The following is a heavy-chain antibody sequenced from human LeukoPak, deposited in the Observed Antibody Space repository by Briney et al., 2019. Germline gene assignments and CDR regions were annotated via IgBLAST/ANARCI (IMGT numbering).Heavy chain of an antibody. CDR1: GGSISSGSYY. Sequence: SETLSLTCTVSGGSISSGSYYWSWIRQPAGKGLEWIGYIYYSGSTNYNPSLKSRVTISVDTSKNQFSLKLSSVTAADTAVYYCARVVPKAGVKYYCDYWGQGTLVTVSS. J-gene: IGHJ4*02. D-gene: IGHD3-10*01. CDR3: ARVVPKAGVKYYCDY. CDR2: IYYSGST. V-gene: IGHV4-61*10.